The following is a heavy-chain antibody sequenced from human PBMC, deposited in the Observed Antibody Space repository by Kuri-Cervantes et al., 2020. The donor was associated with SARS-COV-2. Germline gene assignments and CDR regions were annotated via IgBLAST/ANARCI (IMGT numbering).Heavy chain of an antibody. V-gene: IGHV3-64D*06. J-gene: IGHJ4*02. CDR1: GFTFSTHA. Sequence: GESLKISCSASGFTFSTHAMHWVRQAPGKGLEYVSGLNDNGNKIHNADSVKGRFTISRDNSKSTVYLQMSSLGAEDTGLYYCVKDLIGYWVFDYWGQGTLVTVSS. CDR2: LNDNGNKI. D-gene: IGHD5-12*01. CDR3: VKDLIGYWVFDY.